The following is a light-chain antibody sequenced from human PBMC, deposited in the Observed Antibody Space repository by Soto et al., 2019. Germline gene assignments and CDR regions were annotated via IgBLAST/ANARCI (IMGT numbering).Light chain of an antibody. CDR1: SSNVGTYNL. V-gene: IGLV2-14*02. CDR3: CSYTSGSTVV. CDR2: EGS. J-gene: IGLJ2*01. Sequence: QSALTQPASVSGSPGQSITISCTGTSSNVGTYNLVSWYQHHPGEAPKLMIYEGSKRPSGVSNRFSGSKSGNTASLTISGLQAEDEADYYCCSYTSGSTVVFGGGTQLTVL.